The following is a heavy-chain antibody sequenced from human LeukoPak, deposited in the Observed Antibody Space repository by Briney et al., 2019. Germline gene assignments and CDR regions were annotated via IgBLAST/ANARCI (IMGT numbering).Heavy chain of an antibody. CDR2: FYPEDGET. V-gene: IGHV1-24*01. CDR3: ASYPLGYCTNGVCPRGAFDI. Sequence: ASVKVSCKVSGYTLTELSMHWVRQAPGKGLEWMGGFYPEDGETSYAQKFQGRDTMTEDTSTDTAYMELSSLRSEDTAVYYCASYPLGYCTNGVCPRGAFDIWGQGTMVTVSS. D-gene: IGHD2-8*01. CDR1: GYTLTELS. J-gene: IGHJ3*02.